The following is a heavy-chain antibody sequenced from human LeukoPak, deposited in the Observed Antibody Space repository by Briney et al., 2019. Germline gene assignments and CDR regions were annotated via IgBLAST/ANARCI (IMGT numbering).Heavy chain of an antibody. CDR2: IYYSGIT. V-gene: IGHV4-30-4*01. J-gene: IGHJ6*02. Sequence: SQTLSLTCTVSGGSISSGDFYWSWIRQPPEKGLEYIGYIYYSGITFYNPSLRSRITISIDTSKNQFSLKLSSVAAADTAVYYCARDRSTVDYYGLDVWGQGTTVIVSS. D-gene: IGHD4-23*01. CDR1: GGSISSGDFY. CDR3: ARDRSTVDYYGLDV.